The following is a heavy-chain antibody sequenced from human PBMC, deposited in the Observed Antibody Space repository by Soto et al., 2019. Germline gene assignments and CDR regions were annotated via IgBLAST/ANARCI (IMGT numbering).Heavy chain of an antibody. CDR1: GLTFSSYA. CDR2: ISSSGGIT. D-gene: IGHD2-21*01. V-gene: IGHV3-23*01. J-gene: IGHJ4*02. Sequence: EVQLLESGGGLVQPGGSLRLSCAASGLTFSSYAMSWVRQAPGKGLEWVSVISSSGGITDYADSVKGRFTISRDNSKNTLYLQMNRLRAEDTAVYYCAPKGGGAFPFDYWGQGTLVTVSS. CDR3: APKGGGAFPFDY.